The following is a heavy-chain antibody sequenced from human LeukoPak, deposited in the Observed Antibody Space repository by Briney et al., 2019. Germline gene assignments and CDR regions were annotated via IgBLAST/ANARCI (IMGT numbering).Heavy chain of an antibody. CDR3: ARGKASVVTPIDY. Sequence: PGGSLRLSCAASGFTFSSYSMNWVRQAPGKGLEWVSYISSTSNTIYYADSVKGRFTISRGNAKNSLYLQMNSLRAEDTAVYYCARGKASVVTPIDYWGQGTLVTVSS. CDR1: GFTFSSYS. J-gene: IGHJ4*02. CDR2: ISSTSNTI. V-gene: IGHV3-48*01. D-gene: IGHD4-23*01.